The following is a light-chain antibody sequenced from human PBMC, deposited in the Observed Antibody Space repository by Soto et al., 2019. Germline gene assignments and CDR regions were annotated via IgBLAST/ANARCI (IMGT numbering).Light chain of an antibody. V-gene: IGLV1-44*01. CDR2: NNN. Sequence: QSVLTQPPSAYRTPGQRGTISCSGSSSNIRSNTVNCYQQLPGTAPKLVIYNNNQRPSGVPDRFSGSKSGTSASLAISGLQSEDEADYYCVAWDDSLNGYVVFGGGTKVTVL. CDR1: SSNIRSNT. J-gene: IGLJ2*01. CDR3: VAWDDSLNGYVV.